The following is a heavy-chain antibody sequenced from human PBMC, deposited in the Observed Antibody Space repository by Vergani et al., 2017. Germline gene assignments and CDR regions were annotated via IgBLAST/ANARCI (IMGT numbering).Heavy chain of an antibody. CDR2: IIPILGIA. CDR1: GGTFSSYT. J-gene: IGHJ4*02. Sequence: QVQLVQSGAEVKKPGSSVKVSCKASGGTFSSYTISWVRQAPGQGLEWMGRIIPILGIANYAQKFQGRVTITADKSTSTAYMELSSLRSEDTAVYYCARLEGSYDSSGYYSDYWGQGTLVTVSS. D-gene: IGHD3-22*01. V-gene: IGHV1-69*02. CDR3: ARLEGSYDSSGYYSDY.